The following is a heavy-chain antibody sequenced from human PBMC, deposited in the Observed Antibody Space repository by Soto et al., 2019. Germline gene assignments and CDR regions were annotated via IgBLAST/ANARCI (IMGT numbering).Heavy chain of an antibody. D-gene: IGHD3-3*01. CDR1: GFTFSSYG. CDR3: ARDQYYDFWSGYPYGMDV. J-gene: IGHJ6*02. V-gene: IGHV3-33*01. CDR2: IWYDGSNK. Sequence: PGGSLRLSCAASGFTFSSYGMHWVRQAPGKGLEWVAVIWYDGSNKYYADSVKGRFTISRDNSKNTLYLQMNSLRAEDTAVYYCARDQYYDFWSGYPYGMDVWAKGPRSPSP.